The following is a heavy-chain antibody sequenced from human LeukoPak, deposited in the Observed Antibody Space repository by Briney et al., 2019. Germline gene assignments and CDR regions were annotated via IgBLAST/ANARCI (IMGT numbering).Heavy chain of an antibody. D-gene: IGHD6-13*01. V-gene: IGHV3-49*04. CDR3: TRGSSSSWAYYFDY. Sequence: GGSLRLSCAASGFTFSNYWMTWVRQAPGKGLEWVGFIRSKAFGGTTEYAASVKGRFAISRDDSKSIAYLQMNSLKTEDSAVYYCTRGSSSSWAYYFDYWGQGTLVTVSS. CDR2: IRSKAFGGTT. J-gene: IGHJ4*02. CDR1: GFTFSNYW.